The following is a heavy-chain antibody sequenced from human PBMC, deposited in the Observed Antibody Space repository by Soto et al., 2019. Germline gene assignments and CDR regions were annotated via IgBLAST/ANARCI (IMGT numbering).Heavy chain of an antibody. CDR3: AGGIAAAWEVLAH. CDR1: GGSFSHYF. J-gene: IGHJ5*02. CDR2: IRSSGYT. Sequence: PSETLSLTCGVYGGSFSHYFWTWVRQTPERGLEWIGEIRSSGYTDYSPSLKSRLTISIDTSKSQFSLELTPMTAADTAIYYCAGGIAAAWEVLAHWGQGALVTVSS. D-gene: IGHD6-13*01. V-gene: IGHV4-34*01.